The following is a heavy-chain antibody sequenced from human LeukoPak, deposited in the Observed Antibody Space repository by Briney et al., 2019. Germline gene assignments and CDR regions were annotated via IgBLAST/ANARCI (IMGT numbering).Heavy chain of an antibody. CDR3: ANHGTAGYFQH. CDR2: ISYDGSNK. J-gene: IGHJ1*01. V-gene: IGHV3-30*18. CDR1: GFTFSSYG. Sequence: PGRSLRLSCAASGFTFSSYGMHWVREAPGKGLEWVAVISYDGSNKYYADSVKGRFTISRDNSKNTLYLQMNSLRAEDTAVYYCANHGTAGYFQHWGQGTLVTVSS.